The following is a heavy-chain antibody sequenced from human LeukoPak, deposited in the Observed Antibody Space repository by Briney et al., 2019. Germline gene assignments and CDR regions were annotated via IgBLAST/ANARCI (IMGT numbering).Heavy chain of an antibody. CDR3: AKDSRIAAAGSFDY. V-gene: IGHV3-23*01. Sequence: GGSLRLSCAASGFTLSSYAMSWVRQAPGKGLEWVSAISGSGGSTYYADSVKGRFTISRDSSKNTLYLQMNSLRAEDTAVYYCAKDSRIAAAGSFDYWGQGTLVTVSS. CDR1: GFTLSSYA. D-gene: IGHD6-13*01. CDR2: ISGSGGST. J-gene: IGHJ4*02.